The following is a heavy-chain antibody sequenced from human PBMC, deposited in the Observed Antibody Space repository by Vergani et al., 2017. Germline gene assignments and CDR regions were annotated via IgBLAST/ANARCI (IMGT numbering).Heavy chain of an antibody. J-gene: IGHJ4*02. V-gene: IGHV3-15*01. CDR3: AKDRELVRPHYYFDY. CDR2: IKSKTDGGTT. Sequence: EVQLVESGGGLVKPGGSLRLSCAASGFTFSNAWMSWVRQAPGKGLEWVGRIKSKTDGGTTDYAAPVKGRFTISRDDSKNTLYLQMNSLKTEDTAVYYCAKDRELVRPHYYFDYWGQGTLVTVSS. CDR1: GFTFSNAW. D-gene: IGHD6-13*01.